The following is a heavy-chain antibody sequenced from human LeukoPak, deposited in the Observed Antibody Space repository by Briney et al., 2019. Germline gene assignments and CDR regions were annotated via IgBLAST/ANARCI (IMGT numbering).Heavy chain of an antibody. D-gene: IGHD3-3*01. V-gene: IGHV1-69*05. CDR1: GGTFSSYA. CDR2: IIPIFGTA. Sequence: GASVKVSCKASGGTFSSYAISWVRQAPGQGLEWMGRIIPIFGTANYAQKFQGRVTITTDESTSTAYMELSSLRSEDTAVYYCARDSDFWSGYYNHPTGPWGQGTLVTVSS. J-gene: IGHJ5*02. CDR3: ARDSDFWSGYYNHPTGP.